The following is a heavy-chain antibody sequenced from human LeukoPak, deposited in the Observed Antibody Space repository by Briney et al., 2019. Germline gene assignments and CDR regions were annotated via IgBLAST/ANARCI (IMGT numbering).Heavy chain of an antibody. D-gene: IGHD3-22*01. Sequence: GASVKVSCKVSGYTLTELSMHWVRQAPGQGLEWMGIINPSGGSTSHAQKFQGRVTMTRDTSTSTVYMELSSLRSEDTAVYYCARDRVMIYDISAYHMGGLDCWGQGTLVTVSS. J-gene: IGHJ4*02. CDR3: ARDRVMIYDISAYHMGGLDC. CDR2: INPSGGST. CDR1: GYTLTELS. V-gene: IGHV1-46*01.